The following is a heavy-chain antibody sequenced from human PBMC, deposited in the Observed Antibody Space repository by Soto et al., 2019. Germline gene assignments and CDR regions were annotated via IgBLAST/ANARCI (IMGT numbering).Heavy chain of an antibody. CDR3: VRGGSNYAS. Sequence: GGSLRLSCTASGFTFSDSWMTWVRQAPGKGLEWVARIKPDESEKKYTDSVKGRFSISRDNAKNSMYLQMDSLRGEDTAVYYCVRGGSNYASWGQGTLVTVSS. J-gene: IGHJ5*02. CDR2: IKPDESEK. V-gene: IGHV3-7*01. D-gene: IGHD4-4*01. CDR1: GFTFSDSW.